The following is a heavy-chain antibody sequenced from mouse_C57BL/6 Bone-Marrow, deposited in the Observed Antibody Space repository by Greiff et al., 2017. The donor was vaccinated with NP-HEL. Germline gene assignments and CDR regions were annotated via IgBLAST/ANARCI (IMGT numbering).Heavy chain of an antibody. CDR3: ARNKLSTMVTTGFAY. CDR1: GYTFTSYG. CDR2: IYPRSGNT. V-gene: IGHV1-81*01. J-gene: IGHJ3*01. D-gene: IGHD2-2*01. Sequence: VQRVESGAELARPGASVKLSCKASGYTFTSYGISWVKQRTGQGLEWIGEIYPRSGNTYYNEKFKGKATLTADKSSSTAYMELRSLTSEDSAVYFCARNKLSTMVTTGFAYWGQGTLVTVSA.